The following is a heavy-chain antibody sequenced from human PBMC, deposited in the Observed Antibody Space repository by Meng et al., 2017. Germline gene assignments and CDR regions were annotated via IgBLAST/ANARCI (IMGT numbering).Heavy chain of an antibody. D-gene: IGHD3-10*01. Sequence: ASVKVSCKASGYTFTGYYMHWVRQAPGQGLEWMGWINPNSGGTNYAQKFQGRVTMTRDTSISTAYMELSRLRSDDTAVYYCAADLPGPSPPRGSRALYYYGMDVWGQGTLVTVSS. CDR2: INPNSGGT. J-gene: IGHJ6*02. CDR3: AADLPGPSPPRGSRALYYYGMDV. CDR1: GYTFTGYY. V-gene: IGHV1-2*02.